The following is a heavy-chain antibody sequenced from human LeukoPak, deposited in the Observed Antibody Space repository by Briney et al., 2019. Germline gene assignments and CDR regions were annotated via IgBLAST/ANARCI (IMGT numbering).Heavy chain of an antibody. CDR1: GYTFTDYY. D-gene: IGHD3-9*01. CDR3: ARRYNILTGFLF. Sequence: GASVKVSCKASGYTFTDYYLNWARQAPGQGLEWMGWINPNSGDTNYAETFQGRVTMTRDTSISTAYMELNRLRSDDTAVYYCARRYNILTGFLFWGQGTLVTVSS. CDR2: INPNSGDT. J-gene: IGHJ4*02. V-gene: IGHV1-2*02.